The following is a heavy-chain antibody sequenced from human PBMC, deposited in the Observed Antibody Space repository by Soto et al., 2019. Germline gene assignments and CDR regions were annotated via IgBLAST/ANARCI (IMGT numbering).Heavy chain of an antibody. V-gene: IGHV4-34*01. D-gene: IGHD2-15*01. CDR1: GGSFSGYY. CDR3: AREYCSGGSCYSFTDAFDI. Sequence: PSETLSLTCAVYGGSFSGYYWSWIRQPPGKGLEWIGEINHSGSTNYNPSLKSRVTISVDTSKNQFSLKLSSVTAADAAVYYCAREYCSGGSCYSFTDAFDIWGQGTMVTVSS. CDR2: INHSGST. J-gene: IGHJ3*02.